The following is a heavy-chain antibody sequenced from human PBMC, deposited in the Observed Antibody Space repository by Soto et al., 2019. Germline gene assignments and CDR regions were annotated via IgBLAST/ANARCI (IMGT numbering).Heavy chain of an antibody. J-gene: IGHJ3*01. CDR2: IYRGGST. V-gene: IGHV3-53*01. CDR1: GFTFSSND. D-gene: IGHD3-22*01. Sequence: EVQLVESGGGLIQPGGSLRLSCAASGFTFSSNDMNWVRQAPGKGLEWVSLIYRGGSTYYADSVKGRFTISRDNSKNTLYLQMRSLRAEDTAGYYCATRPLLPGAPWGQGTMVTVSS. CDR3: ATRPLLPGAP.